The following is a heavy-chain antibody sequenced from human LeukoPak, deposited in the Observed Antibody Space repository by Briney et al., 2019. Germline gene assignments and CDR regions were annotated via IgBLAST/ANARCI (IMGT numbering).Heavy chain of an antibody. CDR1: GFTFSSYS. CDR3: ARAIAVVVVAAKSGAFDI. CDR2: ISSSSSYI. V-gene: IGHV3-21*01. J-gene: IGHJ3*02. D-gene: IGHD2-15*01. Sequence: PGGSLRLSCAASGFTFSSYSMNWVRQAPGKGLEWVSSISSSSSYIYYADSVKGRFTISRDNAKNSLYLQMNSLRAEDTAVYYCARAIAVVVVAAKSGAFDIWAKGQWSPSLQ.